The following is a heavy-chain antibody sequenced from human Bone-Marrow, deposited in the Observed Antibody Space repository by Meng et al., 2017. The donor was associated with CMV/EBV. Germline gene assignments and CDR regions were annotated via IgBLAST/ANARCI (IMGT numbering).Heavy chain of an antibody. Sequence: VQLVRAGTEVAKPGASVKVSCKAPGYTFTDYYMHWVRQAPGQGLEWMGWINPNSGGTSYAQKFQGRVTMTRDTSINTAYMELTSLTPDDTAVYYCAARGYNYGQNFEYWGQGTLVTVSS. CDR3: AARGYNYGQNFEY. CDR1: GYTFTDYY. J-gene: IGHJ4*02. V-gene: IGHV1-2*02. CDR2: INPNSGGT. D-gene: IGHD5-18*01.